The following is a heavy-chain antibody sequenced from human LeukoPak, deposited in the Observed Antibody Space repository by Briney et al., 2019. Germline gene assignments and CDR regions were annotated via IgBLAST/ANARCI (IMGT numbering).Heavy chain of an antibody. CDR3: AKGYSSGFQD. J-gene: IGHJ1*01. CDR1: GFTFSSYA. Sequence: GGSLRLSCAASGFTFSSYAMSWVRQAPGKGLEWVAAISGSGGGTYYADSVKGRFTISRDNSENTLYLQMASLRAEDTAIYYCAKGYSSGFQDWGQGTLISVSS. V-gene: IGHV3-23*01. CDR2: ISGSGGGT. D-gene: IGHD6-19*01.